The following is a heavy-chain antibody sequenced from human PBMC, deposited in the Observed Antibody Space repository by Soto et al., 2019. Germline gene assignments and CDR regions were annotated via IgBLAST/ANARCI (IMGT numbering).Heavy chain of an antibody. CDR2: ISSSSSYI. D-gene: IGHD3-22*01. CDR1: GFTFSTYS. Sequence: KPGGSLRLSCAAPGFTFSTYSMNWVRQAPGKGLEWVSSISSSSSYIYYADSVKGRFTISRDNAKNSLYLQMNSLRAEDTAVYYCARYDSSGYYWPYYYYGMDVWGQGTTVTVSS. J-gene: IGHJ6*02. CDR3: ARYDSSGYYWPYYYYGMDV. V-gene: IGHV3-21*01.